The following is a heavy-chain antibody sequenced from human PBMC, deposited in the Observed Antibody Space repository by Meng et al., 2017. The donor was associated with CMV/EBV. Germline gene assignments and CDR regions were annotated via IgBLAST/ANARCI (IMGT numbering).Heavy chain of an antibody. CDR1: GGSVSSGSYY. J-gene: IGHJ6*02. CDR2: IYYSGST. CDR3: ARDRVHYDFWSPSNYYYGMDV. Sequence: SETLSLTCTVSGGSVSSGSYYWSWIRQPPGKGLEWIGYIYYSGSTNYNPSLKSRVTISVDTSKNQFSLKLSFVTAADTAVYYCARDRVHYDFWSPSNYYYGMDVWGQGTTVTVSS. V-gene: IGHV4-61*01. D-gene: IGHD3-3*01.